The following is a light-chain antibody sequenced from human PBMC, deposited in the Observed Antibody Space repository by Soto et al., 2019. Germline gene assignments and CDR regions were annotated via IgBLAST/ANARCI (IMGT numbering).Light chain of an antibody. CDR1: QSISSY. Sequence: DIQMTQSPSSLSASVGDRVTITCRASQSISSYLNWYQQKPGKAPKLLIYAASSLQSGVPSRFXGSGSGTDFTLTISSLQPEDFATYYCQRSYSTPPVTFGQGTKVEIK. CDR2: AAS. J-gene: IGKJ1*01. V-gene: IGKV1-39*01. CDR3: QRSYSTPPVT.